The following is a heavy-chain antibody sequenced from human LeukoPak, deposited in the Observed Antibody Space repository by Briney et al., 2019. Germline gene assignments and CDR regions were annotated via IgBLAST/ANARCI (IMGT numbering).Heavy chain of an antibody. Sequence: GGFLRLSCAASGFTFSSYWMHWVRQAPGKGLVWVSRINTDGSSTSYADSVKGRFTISRDNAKNSLYLQMNSLRAEDTAMYYCAAESITIFGVVITWGQGILVTVSS. V-gene: IGHV3-74*01. CDR3: AAESITIFGVVIT. J-gene: IGHJ5*02. D-gene: IGHD3-3*01. CDR1: GFTFSSYW. CDR2: INTDGSST.